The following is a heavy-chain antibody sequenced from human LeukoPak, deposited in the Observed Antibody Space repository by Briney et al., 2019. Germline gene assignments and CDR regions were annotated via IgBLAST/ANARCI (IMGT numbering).Heavy chain of an antibody. Sequence: ETLSLTCAVSGGSISNSNWWNWARQAPGKGLEWVASINHNGNVNYYVDSVKGRFTISRDNAKNSLYLQMSNLRAEDTAVYFCARGGGLDVWGQGATVTVSS. V-gene: IGHV3-7*03. CDR1: GGSISNSNW. CDR3: ARGGGLDV. J-gene: IGHJ6*02. CDR2: INHNGNVN. D-gene: IGHD3-16*01.